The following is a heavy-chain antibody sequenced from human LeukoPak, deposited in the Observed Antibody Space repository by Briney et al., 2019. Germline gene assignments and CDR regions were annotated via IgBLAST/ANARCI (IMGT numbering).Heavy chain of an antibody. Sequence: TGGSLRLSCTASGFTFGDYAMSWVRQAPGKGLEWVGFIRSKAYGGTTEYAASVKGRFTISRDDSKSIAYLQMNSLKTEDTAVYYCARKRYYDFWSRYFEFAYWGQGTLVTVSS. CDR2: IRSKAYGGTT. V-gene: IGHV3-49*04. D-gene: IGHD3-3*01. CDR1: GFTFGDYA. J-gene: IGHJ4*02. CDR3: ARKRYYDFWSRYFEFAY.